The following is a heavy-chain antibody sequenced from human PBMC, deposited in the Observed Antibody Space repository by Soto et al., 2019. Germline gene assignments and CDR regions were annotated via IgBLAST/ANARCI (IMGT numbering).Heavy chain of an antibody. Sequence: ASVKVSCKASGGTFSSYAISWVRQAPGQGLEWMGGIIPIFGTANYAQKFQGRVTITADESTSTAYMELSSLRSEDTAVYYCARRYSSGSRYYYYGMDVWGQGTTVTVSS. CDR2: IIPIFGTA. V-gene: IGHV1-69*13. CDR3: ARRYSSGSRYYYYGMDV. CDR1: GGTFSSYA. D-gene: IGHD6-19*01. J-gene: IGHJ6*02.